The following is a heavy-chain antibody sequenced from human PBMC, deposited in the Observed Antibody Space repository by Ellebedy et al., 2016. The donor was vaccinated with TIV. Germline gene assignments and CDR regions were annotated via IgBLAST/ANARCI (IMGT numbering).Heavy chain of an antibody. CDR1: GDSISTYY. V-gene: IGHV4-59*12. CDR3: AADRSISWYFF. CDR2: IHYRRSL. Sequence: MPSETLSLTCTVSGDSISTYYWSWIRQPPLKGLEWIGYIHYRRSLNYNPSLKSRVTFSLHTSKNQFSLKLTSVTAADTAVYYCAADRSISWYFFWGQGTLVTVSS. J-gene: IGHJ4*02. D-gene: IGHD6-13*01.